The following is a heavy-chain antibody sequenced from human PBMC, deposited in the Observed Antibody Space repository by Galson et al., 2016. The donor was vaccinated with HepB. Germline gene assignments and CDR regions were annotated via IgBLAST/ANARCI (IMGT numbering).Heavy chain of an antibody. CDR1: GFTFSRYG. D-gene: IGHD2-21*02. V-gene: IGHV3-30*19. CDR2: ISYDGGDN. Sequence: SLRLSCAASGFTFSRYGMHWVRQAPGTGLEGVAVISYDGGDNHYADSVKGRLTVSRDNSKNTLFLQMNSLRVEDAAVYYCAKLDCGRDCPRDDWGQGTLVTVSS. J-gene: IGHJ4*02. CDR3: AKLDCGRDCPRDD.